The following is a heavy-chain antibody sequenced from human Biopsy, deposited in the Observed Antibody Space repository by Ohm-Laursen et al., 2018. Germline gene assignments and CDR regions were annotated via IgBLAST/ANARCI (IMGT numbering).Heavy chain of an antibody. CDR1: AFSFSRYD. CDR3: AIFEGYSDDNLDYEHYGMDV. Sequence: ASVKVSCKGSAFSFSRYDMHWVRQAPGRGLEWMGIIRPSGGGAMDTQKFQDRLTMTRDTSTSTVHMELKSLKSGDTAVYYCAIFEGYSDDNLDYEHYGMDVWGQGTTVTVSS. J-gene: IGHJ6*02. CDR2: IRPSGGGA. D-gene: IGHD1-26*01. V-gene: IGHV1-46*01.